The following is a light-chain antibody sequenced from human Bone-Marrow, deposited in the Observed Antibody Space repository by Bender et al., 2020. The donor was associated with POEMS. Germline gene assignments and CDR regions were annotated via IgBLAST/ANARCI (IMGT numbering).Light chain of an antibody. J-gene: IGLJ3*02. CDR2: GKN. V-gene: IGLV1-50*01. CDR3: AVWDDSLNGWV. CDR1: SSNTGAGYD. Sequence: QSVLTQPPSVSGAPGQRVTISCTGSSSNTGAGYDVNWYQQLPGTAPKLLIYGKNNRPSGVPDRFSGSKSGTSASLAITGLQSEDEADYYCAVWDDSLNGWVLGGGTKLTVL.